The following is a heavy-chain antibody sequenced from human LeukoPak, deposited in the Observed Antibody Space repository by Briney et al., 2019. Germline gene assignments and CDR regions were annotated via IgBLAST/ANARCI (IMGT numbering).Heavy chain of an antibody. CDR1: GFTYSNYA. D-gene: IGHD3-10*02. CDR2: GSGGNT. CDR3: AELGITMIGGV. Sequence: GGSLRLSCAASGFTYSNYAMNWVRQAPGKGLEWVSSGSGGNTHYADSVKGRFTISRDNAKNSLYLQMNSLRAEDTAVYYCAELGITMIGGVWGKGTTVTISS. V-gene: IGHV3-48*03. J-gene: IGHJ6*04.